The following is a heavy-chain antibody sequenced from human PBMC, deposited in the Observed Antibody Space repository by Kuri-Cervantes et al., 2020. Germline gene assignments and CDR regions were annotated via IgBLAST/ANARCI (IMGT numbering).Heavy chain of an antibody. J-gene: IGHJ4*02. CDR1: GYTFTSYA. D-gene: IGHD3-10*01. CDR3: AKNMLRGDYLDY. V-gene: IGHV1-18*01. CDR2: ISPYNGNT. Sequence: ASVKVSCKASGYTFTSYAMHWVRQAPGQRLEWMGWISPYNGNTYYAQKLQDRLTMTTDTSTSTAYIELRSLTSDDTAVYYCAKNMLRGDYLDYWGQGTLVTVSS.